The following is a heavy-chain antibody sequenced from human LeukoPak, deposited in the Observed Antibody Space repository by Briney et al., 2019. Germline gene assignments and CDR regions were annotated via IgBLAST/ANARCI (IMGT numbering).Heavy chain of an antibody. CDR2: IKHNGREK. Sequence: HPGGSLRLSCAASGFTFETYWMSWVRQAPGKGLEWLANIKHNGREKYYVDSVKGRFTISRDNAKASLYLHMNSLRVEDTAIYYCARVRFPADCWGQGTLVTVS. CDR3: ARVRFPADC. D-gene: IGHD2-2*01. CDR1: GFTFETYW. J-gene: IGHJ4*02. V-gene: IGHV3-7*01.